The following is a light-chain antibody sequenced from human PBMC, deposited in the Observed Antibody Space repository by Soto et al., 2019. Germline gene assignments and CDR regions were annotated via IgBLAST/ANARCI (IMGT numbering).Light chain of an antibody. CDR2: DVS. CDR3: SSYTSTSTPFV. CDR1: SSDVGGYNY. J-gene: IGLJ1*01. Sequence: QSALTQPASVSGSPGQSIAISCTGTSSDVGGYNYVSWYQQHPGKATKLMIYDVSNRPSGLSNRFSGSKSCNTASLTISGLKAEDEADYYCSSYTSTSTPFVFGSGTKVTVL. V-gene: IGLV2-14*01.